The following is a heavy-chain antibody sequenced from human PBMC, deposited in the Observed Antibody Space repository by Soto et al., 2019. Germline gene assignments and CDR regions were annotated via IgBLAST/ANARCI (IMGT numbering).Heavy chain of an antibody. D-gene: IGHD2-2*02. V-gene: IGHV4-30-2*01. J-gene: IGHJ5*02. CDR3: ARYCSSTSCYSNWFDP. CDR1: GGSISSGGYS. Sequence: PSETLSLTCGVSGGSISSGGYSWSWIRQPPGKGLEWIGYIYHSGSTYYNPSLKSRVTISVDRSKNQFSLKLSSVTAADTAVYYCARYCSSTSCYSNWFDPWGQGTLVTVSS. CDR2: IYHSGST.